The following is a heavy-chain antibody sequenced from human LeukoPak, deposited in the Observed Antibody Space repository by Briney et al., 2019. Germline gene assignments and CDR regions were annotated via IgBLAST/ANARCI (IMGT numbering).Heavy chain of an antibody. V-gene: IGHV4-31*03. CDR3: ARVLRDSSGYSLDY. J-gene: IGHJ4*02. CDR1: GGSISSGGYY. D-gene: IGHD3-22*01. Sequence: SETLSLTCTVSGGSISSGGYYCSWIRQHPGKGLEWIGYIYYSGSTYYNPSLKSRVTISVDTSKNQFSLKLSSVTAADTAVYYCARVLRDSSGYSLDYWGQGTLVTVSS. CDR2: IYYSGST.